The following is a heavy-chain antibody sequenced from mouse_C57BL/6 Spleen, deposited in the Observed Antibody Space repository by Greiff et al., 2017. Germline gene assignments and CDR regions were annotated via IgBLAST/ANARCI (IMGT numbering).Heavy chain of an antibody. CDR1: GFTFSDYG. Sequence: EVMLVESGGGLVKPGGSLKLSCAASGFTFSDYGMHWVRQAPEKGLEWVAYISSGSSTIYYADTVKGRFTISRDNAKNTLFLQMTSLRSEDTAMYYGAKGLTTVGYAMDYWGQGTSVTVSS. CDR3: AKGLTTVGYAMDY. V-gene: IGHV5-17*01. CDR2: ISSGSSTI. D-gene: IGHD1-1*01. J-gene: IGHJ4*01.